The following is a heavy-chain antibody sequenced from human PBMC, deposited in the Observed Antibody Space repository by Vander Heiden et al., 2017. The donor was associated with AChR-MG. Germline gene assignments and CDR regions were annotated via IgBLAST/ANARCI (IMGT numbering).Heavy chain of an antibody. J-gene: IGHJ6*02. CDR2: IIPIFGTA. CDR1: GGTFSSYA. CDR3: ARPKLGYCSGGSCYYYYGMDV. V-gene: IGHV1-69*06. Sequence: QVQLVQSGAEVKKPGSSVKVSCKASGGTFSSYAISWVRQAPGQGLEWMGGIIPIFGTANYAQKFQGRVTITADKSTSTAYMELSSLRSEDTAVYYCARPKLGYCSGGSCYYYYGMDVWGQGTTVTVSS. D-gene: IGHD2-15*01.